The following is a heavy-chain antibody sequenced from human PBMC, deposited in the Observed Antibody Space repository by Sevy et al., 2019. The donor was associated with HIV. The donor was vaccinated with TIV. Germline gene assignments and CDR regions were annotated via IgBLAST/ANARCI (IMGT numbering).Heavy chain of an antibody. CDR2: INQDGSQK. V-gene: IGHV3-7*01. CDR3: ARAIAAAASY. CDR1: GFTLSSYW. D-gene: IGHD6-25*01. J-gene: IGHJ4*02. Sequence: GGSLRLSCAASGFTLSSYWMSWVCQAPGKGLEWVANINQDGSQKYYVDSVKGRFTVSRDTAKNSLYLQMNSLRAEDTAVYYCARAIAAAASYWGQGTLVTVSS.